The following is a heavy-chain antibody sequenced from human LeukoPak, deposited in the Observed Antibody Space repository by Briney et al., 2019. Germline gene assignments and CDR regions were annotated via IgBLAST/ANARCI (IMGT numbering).Heavy chain of an antibody. CDR1: GFTFSSYW. J-gene: IGHJ4*02. D-gene: IGHD6-13*01. V-gene: IGHV3-53*01. CDR3: ARDGRSSPSY. Sequence: GGSLRLSCAASGFTFSSYWMSWVRQAPGKGLEWVSVIYSGGSTYYADSVKGRFTISRDNSKNTLYLQMNSLRAEDTAVYYCARDGRSSPSYWGQGTLVTVSS. CDR2: IYSGGST.